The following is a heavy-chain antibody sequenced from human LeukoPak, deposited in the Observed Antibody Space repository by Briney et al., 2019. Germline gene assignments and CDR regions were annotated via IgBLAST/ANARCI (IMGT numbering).Heavy chain of an antibody. CDR2: ISGSGGST. Sequence: PGGSLRFSCAASGFTFSSYAMSWVRQAPGKGLEWVSAISGSGGSTYYADSVKGRFTISRDNSKNTLYLQMNSLRAEDTAVYYCAKALHPIAAAGEDYWGQGTLVTVSS. D-gene: IGHD6-13*01. V-gene: IGHV3-23*01. J-gene: IGHJ4*02. CDR3: AKALHPIAAAGEDY. CDR1: GFTFSSYA.